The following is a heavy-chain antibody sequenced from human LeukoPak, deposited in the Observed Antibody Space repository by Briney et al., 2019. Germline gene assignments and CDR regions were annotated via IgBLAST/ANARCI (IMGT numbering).Heavy chain of an antibody. J-gene: IGHJ4*02. CDR2: IYYSGST. CDR1: GGSISSGGYY. CDR3: ARGPPGTTLGTDY. Sequence: SETLSLTCTVSGGSISSGGYYWSWIRQHPGKGLEWIGSIYYSGSTYYNPSLKSRLTISVDTSKNQFSLKLSSVTAADTAVYYCARGPPGTTLGTDYWGQGTLVTVSS. V-gene: IGHV4-31*03. D-gene: IGHD1-1*01.